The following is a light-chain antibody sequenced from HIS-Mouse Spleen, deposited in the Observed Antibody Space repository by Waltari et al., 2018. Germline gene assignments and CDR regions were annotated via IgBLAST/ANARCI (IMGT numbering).Light chain of an antibody. V-gene: IGLV2-11*02. CDR1: SSDLGGYNY. CDR2: DVS. J-gene: IGLJ1*01. CDR3: CSYAGSYTGV. Sequence: SALTQPRSVSASPGQSVTIPCTGNSSDLGGYNYVSWYQQHPGKAPNLMIYDVSKRPSGVPDRFSGSKSGNTASLTISGLQAEDEADYYCCSYAGSYTGVFGTGTKVTVL.